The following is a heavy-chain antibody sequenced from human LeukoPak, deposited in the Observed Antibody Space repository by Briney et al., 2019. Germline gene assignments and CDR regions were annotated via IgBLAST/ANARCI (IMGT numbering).Heavy chain of an antibody. D-gene: IGHD3-3*01. CDR1: GFTFSSYT. CDR3: AKDRGFWSGYYDY. Sequence: PGGSLRLSCAASGFTFSSYTMNWVRQAPGKGLEWVAVISYDGSNKYYADSVKGRFTISRDNSKNTLYLQMNSLRAEDTAVYYCAKDRGFWSGYYDYWGQGTLVTVSS. V-gene: IGHV3-30*18. CDR2: ISYDGSNK. J-gene: IGHJ4*02.